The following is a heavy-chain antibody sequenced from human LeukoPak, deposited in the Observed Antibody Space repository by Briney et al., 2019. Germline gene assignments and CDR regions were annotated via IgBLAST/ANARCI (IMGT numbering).Heavy chain of an antibody. D-gene: IGHD2-2*02. CDR3: ARNARYCSSTSCYTLNWFDP. CDR2: IYHSGST. CDR1: GGSISSSNW. V-gene: IGHV4-4*02. Sequence: SGTLSLTCAVSGGSISSSNWWSWVRQPPGKGLEWIGEIYHSGSTNYNPSLKSRVTISVDKSKNQFSLKLSSVTAADTAVYYCARNARYCSSTSCYTLNWFDPWGQGTLVTVSS. J-gene: IGHJ5*02.